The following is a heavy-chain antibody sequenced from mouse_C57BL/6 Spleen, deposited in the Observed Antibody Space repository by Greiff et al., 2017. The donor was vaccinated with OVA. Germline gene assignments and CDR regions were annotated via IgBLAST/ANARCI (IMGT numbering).Heavy chain of an antibody. V-gene: IGHV3-6*01. CDR1: GYSITSGYY. CDR3: AREDYDWFAY. CDR2: ISYDGSK. J-gene: IGHJ3*01. Sequence: VQLQQSGPGLVKPSQSLSLNCSVTGYSITSGYYWNWIRQFPGNKLEWMGYISYDGSKNYNPSLKNRISISRDTSKNQFFLKLNSVTTEDTATYYCAREDYDWFAYWGQGTLVTVSA. D-gene: IGHD2-4*01.